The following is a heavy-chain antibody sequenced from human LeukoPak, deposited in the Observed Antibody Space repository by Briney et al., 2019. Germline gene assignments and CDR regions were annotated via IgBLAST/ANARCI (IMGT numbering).Heavy chain of an antibody. V-gene: IGHV4-34*01. Sequence: SETLSLTCAVYGGSFSGYYWSWIRQPPGKGLEWIGEINHSGSTNYNPSLKSRVTISVDTSKNQFSLKLSSVTAADTAVYYCARGPGGSRATKGWYFDLWGRGTLVTVSS. CDR2: INHSGST. CDR1: GGSFSGYY. D-gene: IGHD2-15*01. J-gene: IGHJ2*01. CDR3: ARGPGGSRATKGWYFDL.